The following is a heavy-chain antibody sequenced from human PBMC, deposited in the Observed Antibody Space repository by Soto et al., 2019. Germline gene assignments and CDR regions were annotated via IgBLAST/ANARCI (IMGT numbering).Heavy chain of an antibody. CDR3: ASSSRHAVYYGMDV. J-gene: IGHJ6*02. Sequence: SETLSLTCAVSGGSISSSNWWSWVRQPPGKGLEWIGEIYHSGSTNYNPSLKSRVTISVDKSKNQFSLKLSSVTAADTAVYYCASSSRHAVYYGMDVWGQGTTVTVSS. CDR1: GGSISSSNW. V-gene: IGHV4-4*02. CDR2: IYHSGST. D-gene: IGHD6-13*01.